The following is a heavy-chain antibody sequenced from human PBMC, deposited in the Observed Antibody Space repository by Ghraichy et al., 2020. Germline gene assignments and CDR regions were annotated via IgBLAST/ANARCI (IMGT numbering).Heavy chain of an antibody. J-gene: IGHJ5*01. Sequence: SETLSLTCTVSGGSITRYYWSWIRQSAGKGLEWIGRVYAGGTTSSNPSLKSRISLSLDTSKNQFSLTLNSVTAADTAIYYCARDVFLWGSFRVGNWFDSWGQGTLVTVSS. V-gene: IGHV4-4*07. D-gene: IGHD3-16*01. CDR1: GGSITRYY. CDR3: ARDVFLWGSFRVGNWFDS. CDR2: VYAGGTT.